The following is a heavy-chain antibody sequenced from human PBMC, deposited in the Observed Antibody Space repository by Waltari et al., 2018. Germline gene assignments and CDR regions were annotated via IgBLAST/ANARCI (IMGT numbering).Heavy chain of an antibody. Sequence: QVQLVQAGAEVKKPGASVKVSCQAVAYTFTGYYTHWCRQAPGQGLEWMGRINPNSGGTNYAQKFQGRVTMTRDTSISTAYMELSRLRSDDTAVYYCARVMTMVQGVIRYWGQGTLVTVSS. D-gene: IGHD3-10*01. J-gene: IGHJ4*02. CDR2: INPNSGGT. V-gene: IGHV1-2*06. CDR1: AYTFTGYY. CDR3: ARVMTMVQGVIRY.